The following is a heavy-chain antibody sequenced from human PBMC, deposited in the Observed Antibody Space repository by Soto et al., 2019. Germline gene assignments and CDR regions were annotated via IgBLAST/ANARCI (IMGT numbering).Heavy chain of an antibody. CDR2: IYWDDDK. CDR1: GFSLTTSGVG. Sequence: QITLNESGPTVVRPTETLTLTCRLSGFSLTTSGVGVGWIRQSPGKAPEWLALIYWDDDKRYSASLKSRLTITKDTSKTQVVLTVSDLDPTDTATYYCAHRVLRTVFGLVTTTAIYFDFWGQGTPVAVSS. CDR3: AHRVLRTVFGLVTTTAIYFDF. J-gene: IGHJ4*02. V-gene: IGHV2-5*02. D-gene: IGHD3-3*01.